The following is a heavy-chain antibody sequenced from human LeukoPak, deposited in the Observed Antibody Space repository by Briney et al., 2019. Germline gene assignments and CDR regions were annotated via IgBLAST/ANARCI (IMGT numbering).Heavy chain of an antibody. V-gene: IGHV3-9*01. CDR2: ISWNSGSI. Sequence: PGGSLRLSCAASGFTFDDYAMHWVRQAPGKGLEWVSGISWNSGSIGYADSVKGRFTISRDNAKNSLYLQMNNLRAEDTALYYCAKVGGSGWENWFDPWGQGTLVTVSS. CDR3: AKVGGSGWENWFDP. D-gene: IGHD6-19*01. CDR1: GFTFDDYA. J-gene: IGHJ5*02.